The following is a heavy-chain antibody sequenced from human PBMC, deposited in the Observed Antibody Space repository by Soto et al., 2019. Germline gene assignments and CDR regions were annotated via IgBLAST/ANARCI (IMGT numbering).Heavy chain of an antibody. V-gene: IGHV4-39*01. CDR1: VGSITSSSYY. CDR3: ASPAGADHTFDY. Sequence: QLQLQESGPGLVKPSETLSLTCAVSVGSITSSSYYWGWIRQAPGRGLEWMGTIYYRGSTYYNPSLESRVSISADTSKNQLFLNLRSVTAADTAVYYCASPAGADHTFDYWGQGILVTVSS. CDR2: IYYRGST. J-gene: IGHJ4*02.